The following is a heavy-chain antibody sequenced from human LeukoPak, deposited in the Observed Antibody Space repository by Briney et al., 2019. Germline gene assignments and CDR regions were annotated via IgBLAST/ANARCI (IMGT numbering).Heavy chain of an antibody. CDR2: INPNSGGT. D-gene: IGHD3-10*01. V-gene: IGHV1-2*02. J-gene: IGHJ4*02. Sequence: ASVKVSCKASGYTFTGYYMHWVRQAPGQGLEWMGWINPNSGGTNYAQKFQGRVTMTRDTSISTAYMELSRLRSDDTAVYYCARGGRIWFGELLLEDWGQGTLVTVSS. CDR1: GYTFTGYY. CDR3: ARGGRIWFGELLLED.